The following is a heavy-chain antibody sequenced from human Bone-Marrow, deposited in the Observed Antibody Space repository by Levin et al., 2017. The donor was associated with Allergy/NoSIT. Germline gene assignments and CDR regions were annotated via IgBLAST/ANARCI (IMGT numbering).Heavy chain of an antibody. Sequence: GESLKISCVASGFTFSNSGMNWVRQAPGKGLEWLSTINGGGGRTYYADSVKGRFTISRDNSKNTLSLQMNSLRAEDTAVYYCASRNKVYDTGWPGSAYWGQGTLVTVSS. V-gene: IGHV3-23*01. CDR2: INGGGGRT. CDR3: ASRNKVYDTGWPGSAY. CDR1: GFTFSNSG. J-gene: IGHJ1*01. D-gene: IGHD2-8*01.